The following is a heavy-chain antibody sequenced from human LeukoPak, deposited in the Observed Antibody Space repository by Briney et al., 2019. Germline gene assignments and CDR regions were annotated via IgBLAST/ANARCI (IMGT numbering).Heavy chain of an antibody. V-gene: IGHV3-7*01. Sequence: GGSLRLSCAASGFTFSSYWMNWARQAPGKGLEWVANIKQDGSEKNYVDSVKGRFTISRDNAKNSLSLQMNSLSAEDTAVYYCARGHNVDYWGQGTLVTVSS. CDR2: IKQDGSEK. CDR3: ARGHNVDY. CDR1: GFTFSSYW. J-gene: IGHJ4*02. D-gene: IGHD1-1*01.